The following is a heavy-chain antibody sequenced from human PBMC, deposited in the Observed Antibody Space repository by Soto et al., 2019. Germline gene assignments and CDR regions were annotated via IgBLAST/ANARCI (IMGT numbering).Heavy chain of an antibody. CDR2: MNSDGSNT. V-gene: IGHV3-74*01. D-gene: IGHD1-26*01. CDR1: GFTFSNYW. CDR3: ATSKGCVSNGPTTY. J-gene: IGHJ4*02. Sequence: EVQLVESGGALVQPGGSLRLSCAASGFTFSNYWMHWVRQAPGKGLVWISRMNSDGSNTVYADAVKGRFTISRDNAKNTLYLQMHRLRVEDTAVYYCATSKGCVSNGPTTYWGQGTLVTVSS.